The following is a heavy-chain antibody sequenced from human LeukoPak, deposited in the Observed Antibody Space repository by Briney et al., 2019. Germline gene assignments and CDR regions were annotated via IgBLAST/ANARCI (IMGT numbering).Heavy chain of an antibody. CDR1: GYTFTSYG. D-gene: IGHD2-2*01. CDR2: ISAYNGNT. Sequence: ASVKVSCKASGYTFTSYGISWVRQAPGQGLEWMGWISAYNGNTNYAQKLQGRVTMTTDTPTSTAYMELRSLRSDDTAVYYCARPLIGYCSSTSCYRTAYYYYGMDVWGQGTTVTVSS. CDR3: ARPLIGYCSSTSCYRTAYYYYGMDV. V-gene: IGHV1-18*01. J-gene: IGHJ6*02.